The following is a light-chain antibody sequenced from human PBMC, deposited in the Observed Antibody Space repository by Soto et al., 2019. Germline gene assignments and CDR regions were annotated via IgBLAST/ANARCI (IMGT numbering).Light chain of an antibody. CDR2: GAS. V-gene: IGKV3-20*01. J-gene: IGKJ2*01. Sequence: EIVLIQSPVTLSLSPGERATLSCRASQSISSSLAWYQQNPGQAPRLLIYGASTRATGIPDRFSGSGSDTDFSLTIRRLDPEDFAMYYCLLYFSPDRYTFGPGTKVQIK. CDR1: QSISSS. CDR3: LLYFSPDRYT.